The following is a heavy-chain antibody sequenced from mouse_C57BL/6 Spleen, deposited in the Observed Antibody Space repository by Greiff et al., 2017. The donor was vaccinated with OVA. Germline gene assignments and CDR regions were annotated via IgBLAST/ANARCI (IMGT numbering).Heavy chain of an antibody. Sequence: VQLKESGPVLVKPGASVKMSCKASGYTFTDYSMNWVKQSPGKSLEWIGVINPYNGGTSYNQKFKGKATLTVDKSSSTAYMELNILTSEDSAVYYCARYYDYLYAMDYWGQGTSVTVSS. J-gene: IGHJ4*01. V-gene: IGHV1-19*01. CDR1: GYTFTDYS. CDR3: ARYYDYLYAMDY. D-gene: IGHD2-4*01. CDR2: INPYNGGT.